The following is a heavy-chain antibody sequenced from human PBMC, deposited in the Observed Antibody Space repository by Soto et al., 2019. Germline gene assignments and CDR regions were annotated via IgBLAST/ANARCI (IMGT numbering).Heavy chain of an antibody. J-gene: IGHJ4*02. CDR3: ARDGYSSSWSHYFDY. CDR2: IIPIFGTA. CDR1: GGTFSSYA. Sequence: RASVKVSCKASGGTFSSYAISWVRQAPGQGLEWMGGIIPIFGTANYAQKFQGRVTITADESTSTAYMELSSLRSEDTAVYYCARDGYSSSWSHYFDYWGQGTLVTVSS. D-gene: IGHD6-13*01. V-gene: IGHV1-69*13.